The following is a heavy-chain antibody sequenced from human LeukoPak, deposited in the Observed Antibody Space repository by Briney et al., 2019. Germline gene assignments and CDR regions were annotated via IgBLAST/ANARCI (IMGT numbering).Heavy chain of an antibody. CDR1: GGSISSSSYY. Sequence: SETLSLTCTVSGGSISSSSYYWGWIRQPPGKGLEWIGSIYYSGSTYYNPSLKSRVTISVDTSKNQFSLKLSSVTAADTAVYYCARGGRGWYGRYYMDVWGKGTTVTVSS. CDR3: ARGGRGWYGRYYMDV. CDR2: IYYSGST. J-gene: IGHJ6*03. D-gene: IGHD6-19*01. V-gene: IGHV4-39*01.